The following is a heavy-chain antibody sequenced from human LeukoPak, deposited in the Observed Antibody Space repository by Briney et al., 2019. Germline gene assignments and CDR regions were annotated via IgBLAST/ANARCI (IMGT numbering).Heavy chain of an antibody. D-gene: IGHD2-21*01. CDR3: ASESQGASAGAFVF. CDR2: LDPEENTT. V-gene: IGHV1-24*01. CDR1: GYILNDFC. Sequence: ASVKVSCKASGYILNDFCIHWLRQVPGKGLEWLGGLDPEENTTFYALRFQGRVNMTEDPSLDTAYNELSSRRCADTAGLFCASESQGASAGAFVFWGEGTLVSVSS. J-gene: IGHJ4*02.